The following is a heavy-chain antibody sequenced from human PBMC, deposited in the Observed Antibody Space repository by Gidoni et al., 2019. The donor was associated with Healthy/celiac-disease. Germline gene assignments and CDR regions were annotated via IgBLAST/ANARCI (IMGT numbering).Heavy chain of an antibody. D-gene: IGHD3-22*01. V-gene: IGHV4-39*01. CDR2: IYYSGST. CDR3: ARGLVSSGYPRDGYYFDY. Sequence: QLQLQESGPGLVKPSETLSLTCTVSGGSISISSYYWGWIRQPPGKGLEWIGSIYYSGSTYYNPSLKSRVTISVDTSKNQFSLKLSSVTAADTAVYYCARGLVSSGYPRDGYYFDYWGQGTLVTVSS. CDR1: GGSISISSYY. J-gene: IGHJ4*02.